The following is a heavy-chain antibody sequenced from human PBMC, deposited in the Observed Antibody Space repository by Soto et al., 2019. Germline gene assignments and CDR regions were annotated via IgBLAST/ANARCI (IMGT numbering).Heavy chain of an antibody. V-gene: IGHV1-2*02. D-gene: IGHD3-3*01. J-gene: IGHJ3*02. CDR3: ARGGGVGVAGSAAFEM. CDR2: INPATGAA. CDR1: GYPVTAYY. Sequence: QLHLVQSGAVVKKPGASVTVSCSASGYPVTAYYMHWVRQAPGRGLEWMGGINPATGAAKYTQTFQGRVTMTRDTSTSTVFMEVSGLTSEDPAVFYCARGGGVGVAGSAAFEMWGQGTLVTVSS.